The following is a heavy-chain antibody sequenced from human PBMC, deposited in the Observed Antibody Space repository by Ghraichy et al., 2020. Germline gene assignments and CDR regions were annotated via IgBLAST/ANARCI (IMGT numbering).Heavy chain of an antibody. CDR2: IKQDGSEK. J-gene: IGHJ6*02. CDR3: ARDVRYCSGGSCYSRNYYYYGMDV. CDR1: GFTFSSYW. D-gene: IGHD2-15*01. V-gene: IGHV3-7*01. Sequence: GESLNISCAASGFTFSSYWMSWVRQAPGKGLEWVANIKQDGSEKYYVDSVKGRFTISRDNAKNSLYLQMNSLRAEDTAVYYCARDVRYCSGGSCYSRNYYYYGMDVWGQGTTVTVSS.